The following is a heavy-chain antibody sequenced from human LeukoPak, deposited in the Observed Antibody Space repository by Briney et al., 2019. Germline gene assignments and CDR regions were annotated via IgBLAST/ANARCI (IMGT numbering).Heavy chain of an antibody. Sequence: SETLSLTCTVSGGSIGSSSYYWGWIRQPPGKGLEWIGSIYYSGSTYYNPSLKSRVTISVDTSKNQFSLKLRSVTAADTAVYYCARVVGGRGEDAFDIWGQGTMVTVSS. CDR3: ARVVGGRGEDAFDI. J-gene: IGHJ3*02. V-gene: IGHV4-39*07. D-gene: IGHD3-10*01. CDR2: IYYSGST. CDR1: GGSIGSSSYY.